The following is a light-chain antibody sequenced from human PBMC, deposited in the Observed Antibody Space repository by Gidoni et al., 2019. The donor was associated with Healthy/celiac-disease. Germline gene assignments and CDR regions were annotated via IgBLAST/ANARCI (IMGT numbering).Light chain of an antibody. CDR2: GAS. CDR3: QQYGSSPWT. J-gene: IGKJ1*01. V-gene: IGKV3-20*01. Sequence: IVLTQSPGTLSLSPGERATLSCRASQSVSSSYVAWYQQKPGQAPRLLIYGASSRATSIPDRFSGSGSGTDFTLTISRLEPEDFAVYYCQQYGSSPWTFGQGTKVEIK. CDR1: QSVSSSY.